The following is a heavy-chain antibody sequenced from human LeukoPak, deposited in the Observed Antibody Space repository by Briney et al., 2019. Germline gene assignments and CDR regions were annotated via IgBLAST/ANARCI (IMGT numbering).Heavy chain of an antibody. CDR1: GFTFNSYW. Sequence: GGSLRLSCAASGFTFNSYWMNWVRQAPGKGLQWVANINQDGSQEYYVDSVKGRFTISRDNAKDSLYLQINSLRAEDTAVYYCARDNSRNDLEYWGQGTLVTVSS. J-gene: IGHJ4*02. CDR2: INQDGSQE. CDR3: ARDNSRNDLEY. D-gene: IGHD1-1*01. V-gene: IGHV3-7*04.